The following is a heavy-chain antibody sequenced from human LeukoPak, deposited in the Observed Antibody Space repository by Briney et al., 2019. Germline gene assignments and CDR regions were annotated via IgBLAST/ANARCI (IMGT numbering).Heavy chain of an antibody. Sequence: SETLSLTCTVSGGSVSSGSYYWSWIRQPPGKGLEWIGYIYYSGSTNYNPSLKSRVTISVDTSKNQFSLKLSSVTAADTAVYYCARDRGTGDYGDYTIDYWGQGTLVTVSS. D-gene: IGHD4-17*01. CDR2: IYYSGST. V-gene: IGHV4-61*01. CDR3: ARDRGTGDYGDYTIDY. CDR1: GGSVSSGSYY. J-gene: IGHJ4*02.